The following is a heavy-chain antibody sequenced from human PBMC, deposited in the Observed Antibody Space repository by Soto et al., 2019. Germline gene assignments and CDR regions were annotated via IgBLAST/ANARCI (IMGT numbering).Heavy chain of an antibody. J-gene: IGHJ4*02. V-gene: IGHV1-46*01. CDR1: GYTFTSYY. D-gene: IGHD2-2*01. CDR2: INPSGGST. Sequence: ASVKVSCKASGYTFTSYYMHWVRQAPGQGLEWMGIINPSGGSTSYAQKFQGRVTMTRDTSTSTVYMELSSLRSEDTAVYYCARARSYIVLVPAARPSLPTHWGQGTLVTVSS. CDR3: ARARSYIVLVPAARPSLPTH.